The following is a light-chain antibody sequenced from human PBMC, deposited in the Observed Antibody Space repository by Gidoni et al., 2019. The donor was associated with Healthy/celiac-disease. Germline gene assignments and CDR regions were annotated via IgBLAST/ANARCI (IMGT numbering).Light chain of an antibody. J-gene: IGKJ2*01. CDR3: KQSYSTLYT. V-gene: IGKV1-39*01. CDR2: AAT. Sequence: IQMTQSPSSLSASVGDRVTITCRASQSISSYLNWYQQKPGKAPKLLIYAATSLQSGVPSRFSGSGSGTGFTLTISSLQPEDFATYYCKQSYSTLYTFGQGTKLEIK. CDR1: QSISSY.